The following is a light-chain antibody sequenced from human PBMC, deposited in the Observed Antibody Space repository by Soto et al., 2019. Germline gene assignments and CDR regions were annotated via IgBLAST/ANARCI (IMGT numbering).Light chain of an antibody. V-gene: IGLV2-23*01. CDR3: CSYAGSSTSPYV. Sequence: QSALTQPASVSGSPGQSITISCTGTSSDFGSHNLVSWYQQYPGKAPKLMIYEASMRPSGVSDRFSGSKSGNTASLTISGLQAEDEADYYCCSYAGSSTSPYVFGTGTKLTVL. CDR2: EAS. CDR1: SSDFGSHNL. J-gene: IGLJ1*01.